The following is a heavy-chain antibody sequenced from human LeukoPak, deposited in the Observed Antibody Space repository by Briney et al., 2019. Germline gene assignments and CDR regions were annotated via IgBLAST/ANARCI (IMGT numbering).Heavy chain of an antibody. V-gene: IGHV3-33*01. CDR1: GFTFSSYG. D-gene: IGHD6-6*01. CDR2: IWYDGSNK. CDR3: ARDRRGPMDV. J-gene: IGHJ6*02. Sequence: GRSLRLSCAASGFTFSSYGMHWVRQAPGKGLEWVAVIWYDGSNKYYADSVKGRFTISRDNSKNTLYPQMNSLRAEGTAVYYCARDRRGPMDVWGQGTTVTVSS.